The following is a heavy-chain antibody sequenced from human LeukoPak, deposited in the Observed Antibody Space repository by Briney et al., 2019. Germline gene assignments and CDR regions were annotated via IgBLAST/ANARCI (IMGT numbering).Heavy chain of an antibody. D-gene: IGHD6-19*01. CDR1: GFTFDDYG. Sequence: PEGSLRLSCAASGFTFDDYGMSWFRQAPGKGLELVSGINWNGGSTGYADSVKGRFTISRDNAKNSLYLQMNSLRAEDTALYYCARGTSGWFIPTRFDYWGQGTLVTVSS. CDR3: ARGTSGWFIPTRFDY. V-gene: IGHV3-20*04. CDR2: INWNGGST. J-gene: IGHJ4*02.